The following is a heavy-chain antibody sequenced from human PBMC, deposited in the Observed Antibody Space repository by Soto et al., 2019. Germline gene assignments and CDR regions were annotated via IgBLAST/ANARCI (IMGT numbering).Heavy chain of an antibody. CDR2: IYPGDSDT. D-gene: IGHD2-2*01. CDR3: ARQSVPAAAISYFDY. J-gene: IGHJ4*02. CDR1: GYSFTSYW. V-gene: IGHV5-51*01. Sequence: GESLKISCKGSGYSFTSYWIGWVRQMPGKCLEWMGIIYPGDSDTRYSPSFQGQVTISADKSISTAYLQWSSLKASDTAMYYCARQSVPAAAISYFDYWGQGTLVTVSS.